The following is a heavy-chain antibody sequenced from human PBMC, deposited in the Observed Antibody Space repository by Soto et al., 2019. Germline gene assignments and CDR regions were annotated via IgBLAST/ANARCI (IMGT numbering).Heavy chain of an antibody. J-gene: IGHJ5*02. CDR2: INPMGGST. Sequence: ASVKVSCKASGYTFIDYYIHWVRQAPGQGLEWMAIINPMGGSTNYAQEFQGRVTLTSDTSTSAVYMELSSLRFEDTALFYCARDLAAGDLWGQGTLVTVSS. CDR3: ARDLAAGDL. D-gene: IGHD6-13*01. CDR1: GYTFIDYY. V-gene: IGHV1-46*01.